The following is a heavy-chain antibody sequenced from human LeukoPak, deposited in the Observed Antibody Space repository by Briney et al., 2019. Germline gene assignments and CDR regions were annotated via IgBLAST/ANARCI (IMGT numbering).Heavy chain of an antibody. CDR1: GYTFTRYY. D-gene: IGHD5-24*01. CDR3: ARDNSVRDEAWWFDP. CDR2: INPSGTWT. V-gene: IGHV1-46*01. J-gene: IGHJ5*02. Sequence: GASVKVSCKAFGYTFTRYYMHWVRQAPGQGPDWMGVINPSGTWTTYPQKFQGRLTLTRDMSTTTDYSELSSLRSEDTAVYYCARDNSVRDEAWWFDPWGQGTLVTVSS.